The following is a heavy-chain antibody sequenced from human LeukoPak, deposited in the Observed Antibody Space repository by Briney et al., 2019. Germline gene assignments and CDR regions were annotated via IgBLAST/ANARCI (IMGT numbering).Heavy chain of an antibody. J-gene: IGHJ3*02. V-gene: IGHV1-2*02. D-gene: IGHD4-23*01. CDR2: INPNSGGT. Sequence: ASVKVSCKASGYTFTGYYMHWVRQAPGQVLVWMGWINPNSGGTNYAQKFQGRVTMTRDTSISPAYMELSRLRSDDTAVYYCARGRWNDAFDIWGQGTMVTVSS. CDR3: ARGRWNDAFDI. CDR1: GYTFTGYY.